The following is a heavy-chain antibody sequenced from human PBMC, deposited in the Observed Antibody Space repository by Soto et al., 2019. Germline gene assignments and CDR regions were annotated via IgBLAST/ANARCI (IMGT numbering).Heavy chain of an antibody. Sequence: SETLSLTCTVSGGSVSSGSYYWSWIRQPPGKGLEWIGYIYYSGSTNYNPSLKSRVTISVGTSKNQFSLKLSSVTAADTAVYYCARTQLDYYYYGMDVWGQGTTVTVSS. J-gene: IGHJ6*02. CDR3: ARTQLDYYYYGMDV. CDR1: GGSVSSGSYY. V-gene: IGHV4-61*01. CDR2: IYYSGST.